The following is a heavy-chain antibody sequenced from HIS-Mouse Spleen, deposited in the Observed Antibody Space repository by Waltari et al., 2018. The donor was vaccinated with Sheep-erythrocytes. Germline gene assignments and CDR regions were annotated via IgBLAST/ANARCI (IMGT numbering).Heavy chain of an antibody. V-gene: IGHV3-11*01. CDR3: AREPPYSSSWYFDY. J-gene: IGHJ4*02. CDR2: ISSSGSTI. D-gene: IGHD6-13*01. Sequence: QVQLVESGGGLVKPGGSLRLSCAASGFTFSDYYMSWIRQAPGQGLEWVSYISSSGSTIYYAGSVKGRFTISRDNAKNALCLQMNSLRAEDTAVYYCAREPPYSSSWYFDYWGQGTLVTVSS. CDR1: GFTFSDYY.